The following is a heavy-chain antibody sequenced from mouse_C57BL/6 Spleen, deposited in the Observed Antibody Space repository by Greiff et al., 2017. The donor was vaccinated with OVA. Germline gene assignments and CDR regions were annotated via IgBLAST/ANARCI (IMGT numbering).Heavy chain of an antibody. CDR2: IYPGDGDT. V-gene: IGHV1-82*01. Sequence: QVQLQQSGPELVKPGASVKISCKASGYAFSSSWMNWVKQRPGKGLEWIGRIYPGDGDTNYNGKFKGKATLTADKSSSTAYMQLSSLTSEDSAVYFCARESITTVVARYYYAMDYWGQGTSVTVSS. CDR3: ARESITTVVARYYYAMDY. CDR1: GYAFSSSW. J-gene: IGHJ4*01. D-gene: IGHD1-1*01.